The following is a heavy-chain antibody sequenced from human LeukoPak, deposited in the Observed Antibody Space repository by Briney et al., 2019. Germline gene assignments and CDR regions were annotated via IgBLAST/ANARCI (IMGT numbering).Heavy chain of an antibody. J-gene: IGHJ4*02. CDR2: TYYRSKCYN. CDR1: GDIFFSNSAA. Sequence: SQTLSLTCAISGDIFFSNSAAWNWIRQSPSRGLEWLGRTYYRSKCYNHYPVSVKARITINPDTSKNQFSLQLDSVTPEDTAVYYCARGVTVTGYYFDYWGQGTLVTVSS. V-gene: IGHV6-1*01. D-gene: IGHD3-9*01. CDR3: ARGVTVTGYYFDY.